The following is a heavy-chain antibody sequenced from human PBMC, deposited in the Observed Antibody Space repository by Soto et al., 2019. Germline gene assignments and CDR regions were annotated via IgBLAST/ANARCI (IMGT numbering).Heavy chain of an antibody. J-gene: IGHJ4*02. CDR3: SRLRSGCASSEEFGY. D-gene: IGHD3-16*01. CDR1: GGTFSSYA. V-gene: IGHV1-69*13. CDR2: IIPIFGTA. Sequence: SVKVSCKASGGTFSSYAISWVRQAPGQGLEWMGGIIPIFGTANYAQKFQGRVTITADESTSTAYMELSSLRSEDTAVYYCSRLRSGCASSEEFGYWRQGTMVTVSS.